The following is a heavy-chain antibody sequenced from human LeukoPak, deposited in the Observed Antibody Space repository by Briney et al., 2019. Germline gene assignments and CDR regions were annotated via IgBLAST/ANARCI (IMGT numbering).Heavy chain of an antibody. Sequence: SETLSLTCTVSGGSISNYYWSWIRQPAGKGLEWIGRIYSTGSTNYNPSLKSRVTMSVDTSKNQFSLRLSSVTAADTAVYYCAGAYCGGDCYSGRTFDIWGQGTMVTVSS. CDR1: GGSISNYY. J-gene: IGHJ3*02. D-gene: IGHD2-21*02. CDR2: IYSTGST. CDR3: AGAYCGGDCYSGRTFDI. V-gene: IGHV4-4*07.